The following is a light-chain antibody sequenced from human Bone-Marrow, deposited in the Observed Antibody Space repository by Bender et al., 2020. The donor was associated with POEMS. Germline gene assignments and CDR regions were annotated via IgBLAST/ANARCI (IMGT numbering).Light chain of an antibody. CDR3: CSYADNSVWV. Sequence: QSALTQPRSVSGSPGQSVAISCTGTSSDVGAYIYVSWYQQYPGKAPKLMIYDVSNRPSGVSNRFSGSKSGNTASLTISGLQAEDEADFYCCSYADNSVWVFGGGTKLTVL. J-gene: IGLJ3*02. CDR2: DVS. CDR1: SSDVGAYIY. V-gene: IGLV2-11*01.